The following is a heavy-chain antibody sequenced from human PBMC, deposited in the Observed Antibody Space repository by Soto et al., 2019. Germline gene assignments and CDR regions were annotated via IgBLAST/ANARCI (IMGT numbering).Heavy chain of an antibody. CDR2: IKQEGSEK. CDR3: ARDPYDV. J-gene: IGHJ6*02. V-gene: IGHV3-7*01. Sequence: EVQLVESGGGLVQPGGSLRLSCAASGFTLSDYWMSWVRQAPGKGLEWVATIKQEGSEKFYVDSVKGRYTISSDNAKNSLFVQMNSLRGEDTAVYYCARDPYDVWSQGTTVTVSS. CDR1: GFTLSDYW. D-gene: IGHD2-21*01.